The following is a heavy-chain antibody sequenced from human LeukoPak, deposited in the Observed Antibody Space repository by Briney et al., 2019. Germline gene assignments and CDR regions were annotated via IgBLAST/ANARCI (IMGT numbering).Heavy chain of an antibody. J-gene: IGHJ5*02. CDR2: INHSGST. V-gene: IGHV4-34*01. CDR1: GGSFSGYY. Sequence: SETLSLTYAVYGGSFSGYYWSWIRQPPGKGLEWIGEINHSGSTNYNPSLKSRVTISVDTSKNQFSLKLSSVTAADTAVYYCAGTYYDFGHNWFDPWGQGTLVTVSS. CDR3: AGTYYDFGHNWFDP. D-gene: IGHD3-3*01.